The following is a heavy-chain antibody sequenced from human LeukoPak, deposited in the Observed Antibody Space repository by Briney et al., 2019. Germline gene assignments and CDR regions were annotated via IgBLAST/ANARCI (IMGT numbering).Heavy chain of an antibody. V-gene: IGHV4-31*03. CDR1: GGSIGSGGYY. D-gene: IGHD5-12*01. Sequence: KPSQTLSLTCTVSGGSIGSGGYYWSWIRQHPGKGLEWIGYIYYSGSTYYNPSLKSRVTISVDTSKNQFSLKLSSVTAADTAVYYCAREVKSPVAIFDPWGQGTLVTVSS. CDR2: IYYSGST. J-gene: IGHJ5*02. CDR3: AREVKSPVAIFDP.